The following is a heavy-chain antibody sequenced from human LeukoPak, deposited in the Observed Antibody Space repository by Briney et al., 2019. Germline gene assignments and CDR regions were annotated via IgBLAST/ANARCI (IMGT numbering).Heavy chain of an antibody. CDR2: INEDGSTT. Sequence: GGSLRLSCAASGFTFGSNWMHWVRQAPGKGLVWVSRINEDGSTTNYADSVKGRSTIFRDNAKNTLYLQMNSLRAEDTAVYYCVRDLGGRSGHWGQGTLVTVSS. J-gene: IGHJ4*02. CDR3: VRDLGGRSGH. D-gene: IGHD1-26*01. CDR1: GFTFGSNW. V-gene: IGHV3-74*01.